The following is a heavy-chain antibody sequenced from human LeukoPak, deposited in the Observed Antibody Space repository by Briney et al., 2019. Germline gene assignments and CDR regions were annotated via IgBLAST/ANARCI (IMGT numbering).Heavy chain of an antibody. V-gene: IGHV3-23*01. CDR2: ISGGGT. CDR1: GFTFNSYA. Sequence: GGSLRLSCAASGFTFNSYAMSWVRQAPVTGLEWISTISGGGTFYADSVKGRFTISRDNANDTLFLQMNSLRADDTAVYYCAKQRTYSGYDSLFDYWGQGTLVTASS. CDR3: AKQRTYSGYDSLFDY. J-gene: IGHJ4*02. D-gene: IGHD5-12*01.